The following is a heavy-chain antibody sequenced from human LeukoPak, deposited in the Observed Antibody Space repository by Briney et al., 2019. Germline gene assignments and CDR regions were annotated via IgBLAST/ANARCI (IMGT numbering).Heavy chain of an antibody. D-gene: IGHD4-17*01. V-gene: IGHV4-34*01. Sequence: PSETLSLTCAVYGGSFSGYYWSWIRQPPGKGLEWIGEINHSGSTNYNPSLKSRVTISVDTSKNQFSLKLSSVTAADTAVNYCARGALRGKSYDYWGQGTLVTVSS. CDR1: GGSFSGYY. CDR3: ARGALRGKSYDY. CDR2: INHSGST. J-gene: IGHJ4*02.